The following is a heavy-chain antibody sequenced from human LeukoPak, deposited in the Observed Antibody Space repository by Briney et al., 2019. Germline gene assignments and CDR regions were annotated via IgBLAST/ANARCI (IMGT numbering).Heavy chain of an antibody. D-gene: IGHD6-19*01. Sequence: GGSLRLSCAASGFTFSSYGMHWVRQAPGKGLEWVAVISYDGSNKYYADSVKGRFTISRDNSKNTLYLQMNSLRAEDTAVYYCAKDRGSSGWYEGYFQHWGQGTLVTVSS. CDR3: AKDRGSSGWYEGYFQH. V-gene: IGHV3-30*18. CDR2: ISYDGSNK. J-gene: IGHJ1*01. CDR1: GFTFSSYG.